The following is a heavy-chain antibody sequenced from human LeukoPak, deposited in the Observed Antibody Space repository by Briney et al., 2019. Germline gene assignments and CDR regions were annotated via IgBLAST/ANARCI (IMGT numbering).Heavy chain of an antibody. J-gene: IGHJ3*02. Sequence: SETLSLACTVSGDSISINTYHWGWIRQPPGKALEWIGGIYYSRNTYYNPSLKSRVTISVDTSKNQFSLKLSSVTAADTAVYYCARVGVVTGLRAFDIWGQGTMVTVSS. CDR1: GDSISINTYH. D-gene: IGHD3-22*01. CDR3: ARVGVVTGLRAFDI. V-gene: IGHV4-39*07. CDR2: IYYSRNT.